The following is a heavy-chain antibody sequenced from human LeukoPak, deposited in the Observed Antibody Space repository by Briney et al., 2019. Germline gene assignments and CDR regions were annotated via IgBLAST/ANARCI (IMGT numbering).Heavy chain of an antibody. CDR3: AKGTDYEIYYYYYYMDV. Sequence: GGSLRLSCAASGFTFSNYAMSWVRQAPGKGLEWVSAVSGSGGSTDYADSVKGRFTISRDNSKNTLFLQMNSLRAEDTAVYYCAKGTDYEIYYYYYYMDVWGKGTTVTVSS. CDR1: GFTFSNYA. D-gene: IGHD4-17*01. J-gene: IGHJ6*03. CDR2: VSGSGGST. V-gene: IGHV3-23*01.